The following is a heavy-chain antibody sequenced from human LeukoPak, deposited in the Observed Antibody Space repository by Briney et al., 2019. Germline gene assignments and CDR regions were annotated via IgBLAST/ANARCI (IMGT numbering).Heavy chain of an antibody. CDR2: ISSSSSYI. Sequence: GGSLRLSCAASGFTFSSYSMNWVRQAPGKGLEWVSSISSSSSYIYYADSVKGRFTISRDNAKNSLYLQMNSLRAEDTAVYYCARVNFMTTVIPFDYWGQGTLVTVSS. CDR1: GFTFSSYS. J-gene: IGHJ4*02. CDR3: ARVNFMTTVIPFDY. V-gene: IGHV3-21*01. D-gene: IGHD4-17*01.